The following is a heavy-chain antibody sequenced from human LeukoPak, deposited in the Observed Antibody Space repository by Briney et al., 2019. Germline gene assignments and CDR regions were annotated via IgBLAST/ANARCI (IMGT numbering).Heavy chain of an antibody. J-gene: IGHJ4*02. CDR2: IYYSGST. CDR1: GGSISSSSYY. D-gene: IGHD3-9*01. CDR3: ARNILTVYYFDY. Sequence: NPSETLSLTCTVSGGSISSSSYYWGWFRQPPGKGLEWIGSIYYSGSTYYNPSLKSRVTISVDTSKNQFSLKLSSVTAADTAVYYCARNILTVYYFDYWGQGTLVTVSS. V-gene: IGHV4-39*07.